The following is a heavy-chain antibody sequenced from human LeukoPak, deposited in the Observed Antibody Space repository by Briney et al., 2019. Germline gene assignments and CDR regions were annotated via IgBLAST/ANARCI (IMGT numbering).Heavy chain of an antibody. CDR2: ISYGGSNK. Sequence: PGGSLRLSCAASGFTFSSYAMHWVRQAPGKGLELVAVISYGGSNKYYADSVKGRSTISRDNSKNTLYLQMNSLRAEDTAVYYCARSKRWPRGGLGYFDYWGQGTLVTVSS. J-gene: IGHJ4*02. V-gene: IGHV3-30*04. CDR3: ARSKRWPRGGLGYFDY. CDR1: GFTFSSYA. D-gene: IGHD5-24*01.